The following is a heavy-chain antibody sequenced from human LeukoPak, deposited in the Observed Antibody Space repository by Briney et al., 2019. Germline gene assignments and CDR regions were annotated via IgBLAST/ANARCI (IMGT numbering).Heavy chain of an antibody. D-gene: IGHD5-18*01. V-gene: IGHV4-59*01. J-gene: IGHJ4*02. CDR2: VYYTGNT. Sequence: SETLSLTCTVSGGSFAHYCWSWIRQPPGKGLELLGYVYYTGNTDYSPFLKSRLTISPDTAKNQFSLNLRSVSAADTAIYYCASHRRSHGAEYWGQGTLVTVSS. CDR1: GGSFAHYC. CDR3: ASHRRSHGAEY.